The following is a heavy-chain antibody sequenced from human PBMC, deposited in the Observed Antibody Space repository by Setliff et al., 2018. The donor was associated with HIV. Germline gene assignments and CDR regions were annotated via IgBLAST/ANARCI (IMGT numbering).Heavy chain of an antibody. D-gene: IGHD3-3*01. CDR1: GFTFSFHA. J-gene: IGHJ5*02. V-gene: IGHV3-23*01. CDR3: AKDYTPTFWEYNWFDL. CDR2: ISGSGDST. Sequence: GSLRLSCAASGFTFSFHAMTWVRQAPGKGLEWVSGISGSGDSTYYAESVKGRFTISRDNSKNTMFLQMNNLGAEDTAFYYCAKDYTPTFWEYNWFDLWGQGTLVTVSS.